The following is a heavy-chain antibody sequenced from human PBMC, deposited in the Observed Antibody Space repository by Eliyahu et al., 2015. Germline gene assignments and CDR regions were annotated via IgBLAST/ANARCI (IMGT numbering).Heavy chain of an antibody. Sequence: QLQLQESGPGLVKPSETLSLTCTVSGGSISSSSYYWGWIRQPPGKGLEWIGSIYYSGSTYYNPSLKSRVTISVDTSKNQFSLKLSSVTAADTAVYYCARQAGENYYGSGTIDYWGQGTLVTVSS. CDR3: ARQAGENYYGSGTIDY. V-gene: IGHV4-39*01. D-gene: IGHD3-10*01. CDR2: IYYSGST. J-gene: IGHJ4*02. CDR1: GGSISSSSYY.